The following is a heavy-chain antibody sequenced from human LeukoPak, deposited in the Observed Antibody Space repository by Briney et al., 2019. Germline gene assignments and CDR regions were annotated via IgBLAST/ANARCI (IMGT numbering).Heavy chain of an antibody. J-gene: IGHJ1*01. CDR3: AKEIGYCSGGSCYSKEYFLH. D-gene: IGHD2-15*01. CDR2: ISGSGGST. CDR1: GFTFSSYA. V-gene: IGHV3-23*01. Sequence: GGSLRLSCAASGFTFSSYAMSWVRQAPGKGLEWVSAISGSGGSTYYADSVKGRFTISRDNSKNTLYLQMNSLRVEDTAIYYCAKEIGYCSGGSCYSKEYFLHWGQGTLVIVSS.